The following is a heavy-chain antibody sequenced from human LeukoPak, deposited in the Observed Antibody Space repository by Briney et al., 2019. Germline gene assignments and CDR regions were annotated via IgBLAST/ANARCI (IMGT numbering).Heavy chain of an antibody. CDR3: AKGWCYFDY. CDR1: GFTFSSYA. CDR2: ISYDGSNK. D-gene: IGHD6-19*01. Sequence: GGSLRLSCAASGFTFSSYAMHWVRQAPGKGLEWVAVISYDGSNKYYADSVKGRFTISRDNSKNTLYLQMNSLRAEDTAVYYCAKGWCYFDYWGRGTLVTVSS. J-gene: IGHJ4*02. V-gene: IGHV3-30-3*01.